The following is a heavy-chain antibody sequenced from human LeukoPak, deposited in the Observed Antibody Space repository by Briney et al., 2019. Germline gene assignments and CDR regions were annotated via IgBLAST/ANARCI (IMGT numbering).Heavy chain of an antibody. V-gene: IGHV3-7*03. Sequence: GESLRLSCAASGFALSSHWMTWVRQVPGRGPEWVANVNRDGSETYYLDSVKGRFTISKDNAKNSLYLQMNSLRAEDTALYHCARNNGMDVWGQGTTVIVSS. CDR3: ARNNGMDV. J-gene: IGHJ6*02. CDR2: VNRDGSET. CDR1: GFALSSHW.